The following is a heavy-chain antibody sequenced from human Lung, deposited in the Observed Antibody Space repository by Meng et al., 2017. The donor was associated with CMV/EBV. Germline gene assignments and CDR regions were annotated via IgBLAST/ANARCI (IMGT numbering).Heavy chain of an antibody. D-gene: IGHD2-2*01. J-gene: IGHJ5*02. Sequence: GESXKISXAASGFTFDDYGMSWVRQAPGKGLEWVSGINWNGGSTGYADSVKGRFTISRDNAKNSLYLQMNDLRADDTAIYYCARDSTMCRTSCYDRWGQGXLVTVSS. CDR1: GFTFDDYG. CDR3: ARDSTMCRTSCYDR. V-gene: IGHV3-20*04. CDR2: INWNGGST.